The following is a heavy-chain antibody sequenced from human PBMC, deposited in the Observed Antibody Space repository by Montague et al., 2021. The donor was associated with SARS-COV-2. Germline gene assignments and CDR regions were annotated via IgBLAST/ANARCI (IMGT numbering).Heavy chain of an antibody. CDR3: ARPSCSSSGLDYEMDY. V-gene: IGHV5-51*01. CDR2: IYPGDSDI. D-gene: IGHD2-2*01. CDR1: GYSFTSYW. Sequence: QSGAEVKKPGESLKISCRGSGYSFTSYWIGWVRQMPGKGLEWMGIIYPGDSDIRYSPSFQGQVTISADKSISTAYLQWSSLKASDTVMYYCARPSCSSSGLDYEMDYWGQGTTVTVSS. J-gene: IGHJ6*02.